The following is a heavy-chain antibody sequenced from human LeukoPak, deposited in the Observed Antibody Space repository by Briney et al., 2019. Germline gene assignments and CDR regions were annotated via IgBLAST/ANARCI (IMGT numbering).Heavy chain of an antibody. D-gene: IGHD4-23*01. CDR3: ARNYGGNSGAFDI. Sequence: GASVKVSCKASGYSLTSYGVHWVRQAPGQGLEWMGWLNAGEGRTRYSQRFQGRVTITSDTSANTDYIELSSLVYEDTAVYYCARNYGGNSGAFDIWGQGTMVTVSS. V-gene: IGHV1-3*01. CDR1: GYSLTSYG. J-gene: IGHJ3*02. CDR2: LNAGEGRT.